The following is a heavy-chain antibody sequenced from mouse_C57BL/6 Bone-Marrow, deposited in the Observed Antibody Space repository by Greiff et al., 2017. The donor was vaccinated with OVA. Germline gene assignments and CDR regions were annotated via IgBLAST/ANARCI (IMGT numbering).Heavy chain of an antibody. V-gene: IGHV1-64*01. Sequence: QVQLQQPGAELVKPGASVKLSCKASGYTFTSYWMHWVKQRPGQGLEWIGMIHPNSGSTNYNEKFKSKATLTVDKSSSTAYMQLSSLTSEDSAVYYCARRGYFTSYYAMDYWGQGTSVTVSS. CDR1: GYTFTSYW. D-gene: IGHD3-1*01. J-gene: IGHJ4*01. CDR3: ARRGYFTSYYAMDY. CDR2: IHPNSGST.